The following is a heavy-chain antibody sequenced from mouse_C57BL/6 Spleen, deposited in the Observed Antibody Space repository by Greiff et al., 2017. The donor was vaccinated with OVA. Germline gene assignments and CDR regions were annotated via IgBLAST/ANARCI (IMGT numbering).Heavy chain of an antibody. CDR3: AREWGGYFDV. CDR1: GFTFSDYY. CDR2: INYDGSST. V-gene: IGHV5-16*01. Sequence: EVQRVESEGGLVQPGSSMKLSCTASGFTFSDYYMAWVRQVPEKGLEWVANINYDGSSTYYLDSLKSRFIISRDNEKNILYLQMSSLKSEDTATYYFAREWGGYFDVCGTGTTVTVSS. J-gene: IGHJ1*03.